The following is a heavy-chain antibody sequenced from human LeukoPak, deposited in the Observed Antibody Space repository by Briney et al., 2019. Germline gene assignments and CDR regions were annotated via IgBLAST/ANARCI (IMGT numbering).Heavy chain of an antibody. J-gene: IGHJ3*02. V-gene: IGHV3-21*03. CDR2: ISSSSSYI. CDR3: AREGYCSTTSCYPEPDAFDI. D-gene: IGHD2-2*01. CDR1: GFTFSSYS. Sequence: GESLRLSCAASGFTFSSYSMNWVRQAPGKGLEWVSSISSSSSYIYYAGSVKGRFTISRDNAKNSLYLQMNSLRAEDTAVYYCAREGYCSTTSCYPEPDAFDIWGQGTRVTVSS.